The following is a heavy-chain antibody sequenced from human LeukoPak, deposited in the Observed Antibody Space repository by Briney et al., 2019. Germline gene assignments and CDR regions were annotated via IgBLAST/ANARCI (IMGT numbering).Heavy chain of an antibody. CDR2: IYYSGST. D-gene: IGHD6-6*01. CDR3: ARIEYSNSRGAFDI. Sequence: PSETLSLTCTVSGGSISSSSYYWGWIRQPPGKGLEWIGSIYYSGSTYYNPSLKSRVTISVDTSKNQFSLKLSSVTAADTAVYHCARIEYSNSRGAFDIWGQGTMVTVSS. CDR1: GGSISSSSYY. J-gene: IGHJ3*02. V-gene: IGHV4-39*01.